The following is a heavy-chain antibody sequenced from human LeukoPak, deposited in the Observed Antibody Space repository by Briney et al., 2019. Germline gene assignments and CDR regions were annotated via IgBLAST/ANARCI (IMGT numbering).Heavy chain of an antibody. CDR2: IYHSGST. CDR1: GGSITSSNW. D-gene: IGHD6-19*01. J-gene: IGHJ4*02. Sequence: SETPSLTCAVSGGSITSSNWWSWVRQPPGKGLEWIGEIYHSGSTNYNPSLKGRVTISVDKSKNQFSLKLSSVTAADTAVYYCARDSSGPFDYWGQGTLVTVSS. V-gene: IGHV4-4*02. CDR3: ARDSSGPFDY.